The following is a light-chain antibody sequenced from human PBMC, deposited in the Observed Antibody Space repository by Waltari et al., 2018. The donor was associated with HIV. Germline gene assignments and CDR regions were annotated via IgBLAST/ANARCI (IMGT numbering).Light chain of an antibody. CDR1: RSDIGTYNY. CDR3: SSYTSSSTPVV. CDR2: DVS. V-gene: IGLV2-14*01. Sequence: QAALTQPASVSGSPGQSIYLSCTGPRSDIGTYNYVSWYQQHPGKAPKLMIYDVSNRPSGVSNRFSGSKSGNTASLTISGLQAEDEADYYCSSYTSSSTPVVFGGGTKLTVL. J-gene: IGLJ2*01.